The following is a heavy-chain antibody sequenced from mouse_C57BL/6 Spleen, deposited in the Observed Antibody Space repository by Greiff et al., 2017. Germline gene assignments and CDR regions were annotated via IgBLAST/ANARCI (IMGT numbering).Heavy chain of an antibody. CDR1: GFTFSDYY. CDR3: ARGLPDWYFDV. CDR2: INYDGSST. J-gene: IGHJ1*03. Sequence: EVKLVESEGGLVQPGSSMKLSCTASGFTFSDYYMAWVRQVPEKGLEWVANINYDGSSTYYLDSLKSRFIISRDNAKNILYLQMSSLKSEDTATYYCARGLPDWYFDVWGTGTTVTVSS. V-gene: IGHV5-16*01. D-gene: IGHD5-5*01.